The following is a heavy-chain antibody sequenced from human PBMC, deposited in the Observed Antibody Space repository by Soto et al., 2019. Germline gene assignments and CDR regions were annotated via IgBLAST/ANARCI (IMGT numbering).Heavy chain of an antibody. CDR2: IIPIFGTA. CDR1: GGTFSSYA. D-gene: IGHD2-2*01. J-gene: IGHJ5*01. CDR3: ARDISRANWFDS. Sequence: QVQLVQSGAEVKKPGSSVKVSCKASGGTFSSYAISWVRQAPGQGLEWRGGIIPIFGTANYAQKFQGRVTIPAEESTSTVYGEMSSLRSEDTAVYYCARDISRANWFDSWGQVSLVAVCS. V-gene: IGHV1-69*01.